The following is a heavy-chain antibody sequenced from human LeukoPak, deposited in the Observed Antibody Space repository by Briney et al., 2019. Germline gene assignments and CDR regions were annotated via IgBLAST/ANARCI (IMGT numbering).Heavy chain of an antibody. J-gene: IGHJ4*02. CDR3: ARAPTVTTIYYS. CDR1: GITVSGNY. D-gene: IGHD4-17*01. V-gene: IGHV3-66*01. CDR2: IHSSGTT. Sequence: GGSLRLSCTVSGITVSGNYMSWVRQAPGKGLEWVSIIHSSGTTFYADSVKGRFTISRDNSNNALYLQMNSLRAEDTAIYYCARAPTVTTIYYSWGQGTLVTVSS.